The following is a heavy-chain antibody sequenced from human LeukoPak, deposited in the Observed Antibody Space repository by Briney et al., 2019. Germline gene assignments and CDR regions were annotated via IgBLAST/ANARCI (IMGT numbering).Heavy chain of an antibody. Sequence: GAPVKVSCKASGYTFTGYYMHWVRQAPGQGLEWMGWINPNSGGTNYAQKFQGRVIMTRDMSTSTVYMELSSLRSEDTAVYYCARVQQWPRNWFDPWGQGTLVTVSS. CDR3: ARVQQWPRNWFDP. J-gene: IGHJ5*02. V-gene: IGHV1-2*02. CDR1: GYTFTGYY. CDR2: INPNSGGT. D-gene: IGHD6-19*01.